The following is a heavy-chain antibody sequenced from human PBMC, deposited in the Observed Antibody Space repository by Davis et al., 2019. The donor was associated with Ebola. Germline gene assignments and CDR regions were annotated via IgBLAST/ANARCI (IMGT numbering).Heavy chain of an antibody. CDR1: GLTVSSKY. D-gene: IGHD7-27*01. J-gene: IGHJ4*02. V-gene: IGHV3-23*01. CDR3: AKGEGAMGTLDS. Sequence: GESLKISCAASGLTVSSKYMSWVRQAPGKGLQWVSGISGSGYTYYADSVKGRFTISRDNSKNTLSLQMNSLRAEDTAVYYCAKGEGAMGTLDSWGQGTLVTVSS. CDR2: ISGSGYT.